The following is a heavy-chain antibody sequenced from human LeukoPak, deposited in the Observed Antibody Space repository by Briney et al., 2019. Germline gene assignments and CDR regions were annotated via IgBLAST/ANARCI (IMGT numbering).Heavy chain of an antibody. J-gene: IGHJ4*02. CDR1: GGTFSSYA. Sequence: SVKVSCKASGGTFSSYAISWVRRAPGQGLEWMGGIIPIFGTANYAQKFQGRVTITADESTRTACMELSSLRSEDTAVYYCASASKTTVTLDYWGQGTLVIVSS. V-gene: IGHV1-69*13. CDR2: IIPIFGTA. CDR3: ASASKTTVTLDY. D-gene: IGHD4-17*01.